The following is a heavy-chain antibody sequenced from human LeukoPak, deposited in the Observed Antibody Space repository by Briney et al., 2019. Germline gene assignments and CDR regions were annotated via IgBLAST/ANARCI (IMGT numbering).Heavy chain of an antibody. CDR3: VRTSSGYSPI. CDR1: GFTFSWHA. V-gene: IGHV3-64D*06. Sequence: PGGSLRLSCSASGFTFSWHAMRWVRQAPGKGLEYVSAISSNGGSTYYADSVKGRFTISRDNSKNTLYLQMSSLRAEDTAVFYCVRTSSGYSPIWGQGTMVTVSS. D-gene: IGHD3-22*01. J-gene: IGHJ3*02. CDR2: ISSNGGST.